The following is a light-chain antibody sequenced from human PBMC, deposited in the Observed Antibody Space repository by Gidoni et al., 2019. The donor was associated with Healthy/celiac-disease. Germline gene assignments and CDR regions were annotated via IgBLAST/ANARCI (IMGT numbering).Light chain of an antibody. J-gene: IGKJ1*01. V-gene: IGKV1-13*02. CDR3: QQLWT. Sequence: AIQLTQSPSSLSASVGDRVTITCRASQGISSALAWYQQKPGKAPKLLIYDASSLESGVPSRFSGGGSGTDFTLTISGLQPEDFATYYCQQLWTFGQGTKVEIK. CDR2: DAS. CDR1: QGISSA.